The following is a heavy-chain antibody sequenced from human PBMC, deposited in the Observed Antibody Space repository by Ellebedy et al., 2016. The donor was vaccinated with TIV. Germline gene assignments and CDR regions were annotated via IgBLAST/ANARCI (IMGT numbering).Heavy chain of an antibody. CDR2: IKGDAREE. CDR1: GFTFDDYA. J-gene: IGHJ5*02. D-gene: IGHD4-23*01. Sequence: PGGSLRLSCAASGFTFDDYATPWVRQAPGKGLERVANIKGDAREEYYLESVKGRFTISRDNLKRSLYLQVNSLRVEDTAVYFCAREDGNWIGPWGQGTLVTVAS. CDR3: AREDGNWIGP. V-gene: IGHV3-7*01.